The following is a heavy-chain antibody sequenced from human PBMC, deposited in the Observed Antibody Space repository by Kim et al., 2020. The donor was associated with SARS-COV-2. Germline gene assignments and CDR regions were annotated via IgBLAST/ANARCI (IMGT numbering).Heavy chain of an antibody. D-gene: IGHD4-17*01. Sequence: SVKGRFTISRDNAKNSLYLQMNSLRAEDTAVYYCASQNYGDFYYYYGMDVWGQGTTVTVSS. CDR3: ASQNYGDFYYYYGMDV. J-gene: IGHJ6*02. V-gene: IGHV3-11*03.